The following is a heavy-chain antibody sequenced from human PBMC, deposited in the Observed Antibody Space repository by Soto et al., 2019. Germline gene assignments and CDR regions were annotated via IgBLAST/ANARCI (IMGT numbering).Heavy chain of an antibody. CDR3: ARARWYYGSGSYPYGMDV. J-gene: IGHJ6*02. CDR2: INAGNGNT. V-gene: IGHV1-3*05. Sequence: QVQPVQSGAEEKKPGASVKVSCKASGYTFTSYAMHWVRQAPGQRLEWMGWINAGNGNTKYSQKFQGRVTITRDTSASTAYMELSSLRSEDTAVYYCARARWYYGSGSYPYGMDVWGQGTTVTVSS. D-gene: IGHD3-10*01. CDR1: GYTFTSYA.